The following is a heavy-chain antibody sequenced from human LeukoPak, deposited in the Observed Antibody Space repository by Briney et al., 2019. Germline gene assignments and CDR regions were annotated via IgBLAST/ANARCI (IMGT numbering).Heavy chain of an antibody. CDR1: GFTFSSYA. J-gene: IGHJ4*02. D-gene: IGHD4-17*01. CDR2: ISYDGSNK. V-gene: IGHV3-30-3*01. Sequence: GGSLRLSCAASGFTFSSYAMHWVRQAPGKGLEWVAVISYDGSNKYYADSVKGRYTISRDNSKNTLYLQMNSLRVEDTALYYCASRSGGDYPYFDYWGQGTLVTVSS. CDR3: ASRSGGDYPYFDY.